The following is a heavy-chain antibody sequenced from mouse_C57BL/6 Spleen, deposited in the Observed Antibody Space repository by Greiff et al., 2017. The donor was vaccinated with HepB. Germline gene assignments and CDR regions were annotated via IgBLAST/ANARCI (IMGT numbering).Heavy chain of an antibody. J-gene: IGHJ3*01. D-gene: IGHD2-2*01. CDR3: ARGYGYDNAY. CDR1: GYTFTSYW. V-gene: IGHV1-59*01. CDR2: IDPSDSYT. Sequence: VQLQQPGAELVRPGTSVKLSCKASGYTFTSYWMHWVKQRPGQGLEWIGVIDPSDSYTNYNQKFKGKATLTVDTSSSTAYMQLSSLTSEDSAVYYCARGYGYDNAYWGQGTLVTVSA.